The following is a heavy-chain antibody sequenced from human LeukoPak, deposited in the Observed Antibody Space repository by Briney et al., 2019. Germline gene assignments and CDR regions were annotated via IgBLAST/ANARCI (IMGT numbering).Heavy chain of an antibody. CDR2: IYYTGST. CDR1: GGSISSNNYY. D-gene: IGHD3-22*01. Sequence: SETLSLTCTVSGGSISSNNYYWGWLRQPPGKGLEWLGSIYYTGSTYYNPSLKSRVTISVDTSKNQFSLQLSSVTAADSAVYYCARHSGPTYYFDSVRYYPFDYWGQGTLVTVSS. V-gene: IGHV4-39*01. J-gene: IGHJ4*02. CDR3: ARHSGPTYYFDSVRYYPFDY.